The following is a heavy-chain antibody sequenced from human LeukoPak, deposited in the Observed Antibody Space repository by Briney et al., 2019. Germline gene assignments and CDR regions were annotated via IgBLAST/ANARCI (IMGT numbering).Heavy chain of an antibody. D-gene: IGHD6-19*01. Sequence: GASVKVSCKASGYTFTSYAMNWVRQAPGQGLEWMGWINTNTGNPTYAQGFTGRFVFSLDTSVSTAYLQISSLKAEDTAVYYCARQEGEQWLVFLPQNWFDPWGQGTLVTVSS. CDR3: ARQEGEQWLVFLPQNWFDP. V-gene: IGHV7-4-1*02. J-gene: IGHJ5*02. CDR1: GYTFTSYA. CDR2: INTNTGNP.